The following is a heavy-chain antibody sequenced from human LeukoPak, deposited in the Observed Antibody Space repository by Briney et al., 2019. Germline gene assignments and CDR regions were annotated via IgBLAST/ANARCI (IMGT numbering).Heavy chain of an antibody. Sequence: ASVKVSCKASGYTFTSYDINWVRQATGQGLEWMGWMNPNSGNTGYAQKFQGRVTMTRDTPISTAYMELSRLRSDDTAVYYCARVEDSSGWYRDYWGQGTLVTVSS. D-gene: IGHD6-19*01. V-gene: IGHV1-8*01. CDR1: GYTFTSYD. CDR3: ARVEDSSGWYRDY. CDR2: MNPNSGNT. J-gene: IGHJ4*02.